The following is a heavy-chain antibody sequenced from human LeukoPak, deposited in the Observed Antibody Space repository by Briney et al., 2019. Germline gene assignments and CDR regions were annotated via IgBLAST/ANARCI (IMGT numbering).Heavy chain of an antibody. Sequence: PSQTLSLTCTVSGGSISSGSYYWSWIRQPAGKGLEWIERIYTSGSTNYNPSLKSRVTISVDTSKNQFSLKLSSVTAADTAVYYCARGVMGSSWSHYYYYGMDVWGQGTTVTVSS. CDR3: ARGVMGSSWSHYYYYGMDV. J-gene: IGHJ6*02. CDR1: GGSISSGSYY. D-gene: IGHD6-13*01. V-gene: IGHV4-61*02. CDR2: IYTSGST.